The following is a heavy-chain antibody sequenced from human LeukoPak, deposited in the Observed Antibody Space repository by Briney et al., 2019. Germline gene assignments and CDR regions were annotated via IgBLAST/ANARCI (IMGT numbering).Heavy chain of an antibody. CDR2: IYSGGST. CDR3: ARGPLYSNPPEP. Sequence: GGSLRLSCAASGFTVSSNYMSWVRQAPGKGLEWVSVIYSGGSTYYADSVKGRFTISRDNSKNTLYLQMNSLRAEDTAVYYCARGPLYSNPPEPWGQGTLVTVSS. CDR1: GFTVSSNY. D-gene: IGHD4-11*01. V-gene: IGHV3-53*01. J-gene: IGHJ5*02.